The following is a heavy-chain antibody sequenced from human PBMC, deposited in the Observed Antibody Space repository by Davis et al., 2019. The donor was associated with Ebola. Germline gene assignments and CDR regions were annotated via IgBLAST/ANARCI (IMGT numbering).Heavy chain of an antibody. Sequence: GGSLRLSCAASGFTVSSNYMSWVRQAPGKGLEWVSGINWNGGSTGYADSVKGRFTISRDNAKNSLYLQMNSLRVEDTAIYYCAKAAIPTPPGNCFDSWGQGTLVTVSS. D-gene: IGHD2-2*01. CDR3: AKAAIPTPPGNCFDS. J-gene: IGHJ4*02. CDR2: INWNGGST. CDR1: GFTVSSNY. V-gene: IGHV3-20*04.